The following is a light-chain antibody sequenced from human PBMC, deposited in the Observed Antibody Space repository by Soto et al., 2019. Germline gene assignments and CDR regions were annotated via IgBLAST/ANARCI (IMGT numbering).Light chain of an antibody. Sequence: EIVLAQSPATLSLSPGERATLSCRASQSVSIYLAWYQQKPGQAHRLLIYDASNRASGIPARFSGSGSGTDFTLTISSLKPEDFAVYYCQQRSNWPPKITFGQGTRLEIK. CDR3: QQRSNWPPKIT. CDR2: DAS. CDR1: QSVSIY. J-gene: IGKJ5*01. V-gene: IGKV3-11*01.